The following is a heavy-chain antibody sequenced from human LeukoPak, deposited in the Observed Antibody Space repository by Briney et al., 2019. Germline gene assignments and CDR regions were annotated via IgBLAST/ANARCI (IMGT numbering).Heavy chain of an antibody. CDR3: ARHSLGIVVVPAAGPNWFDP. J-gene: IGHJ5*02. CDR1: GGSIRSSSYY. CDR2: IYYSGST. D-gene: IGHD2-2*03. Sequence: SETLSLTCTVSGGSIRSSSYYWGWIRQPPGKGLEWIGSIYYSGSTYYNPSLKSRVTISVDTSKNQFSLKLSSVTAADTAVYYCARHSLGIVVVPAAGPNWFDPWGQGTLVTVSS. V-gene: IGHV4-39*01.